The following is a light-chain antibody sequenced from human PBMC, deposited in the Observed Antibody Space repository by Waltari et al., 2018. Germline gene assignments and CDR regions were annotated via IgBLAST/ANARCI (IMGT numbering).Light chain of an antibody. CDR3: QHYVRLPVT. CDR1: QSIGRY. CDR2: GAS. V-gene: IGKV3-20*01. Sequence: EIMLTQSPGTLSLSPGERATLSCRTSQSIGRYLAWYQQKPGQAPRLLIYGASSRATDIPDRFSGSGSGTDFSLTINRLEPEDSALYYCQHYVRLPVTFGQGTKVEIK. J-gene: IGKJ1*01.